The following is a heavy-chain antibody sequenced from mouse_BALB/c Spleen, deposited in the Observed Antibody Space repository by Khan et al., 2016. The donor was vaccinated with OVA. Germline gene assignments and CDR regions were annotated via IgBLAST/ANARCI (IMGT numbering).Heavy chain of an antibody. V-gene: IGHV2-2*02. J-gene: IGHJ3*01. D-gene: IGHD2-4*01. CDR3: ARNYDYDESLTY. Sequence: QVQLKESGPGLVQPSQSLSITCTVSGFSLTNYGVHWVRQSPGKGLEWLGLIWSGGSTDYNAAFISRLSISKDNSKCQVFFKMNSLQANDTVIYYCARNYDYDESLTYWGQGTLVTVSA. CDR2: IWSGGST. CDR1: GFSLTNYG.